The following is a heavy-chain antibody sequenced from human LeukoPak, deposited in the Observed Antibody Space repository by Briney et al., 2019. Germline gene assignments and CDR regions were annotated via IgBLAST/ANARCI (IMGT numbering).Heavy chain of an antibody. J-gene: IGHJ4*02. V-gene: IGHV4-34*01. CDR1: GGSFSGYY. D-gene: IGHD3-22*01. Sequence: SGTLSLTCAVYGGSFSGYYWSWIRQPPGKGLEWIGEINHSGSTNYNPSLKSRVTISVDTSKNQFSLKLSSVTAADTAVYYCARASIYYDSSGYYAPFDYWGQGTLVTVSS. CDR2: INHSGST. CDR3: ARASIYYDSSGYYAPFDY.